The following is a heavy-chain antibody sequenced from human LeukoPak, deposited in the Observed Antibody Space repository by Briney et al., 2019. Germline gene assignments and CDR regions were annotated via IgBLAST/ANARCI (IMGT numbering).Heavy chain of an antibody. D-gene: IGHD5-24*01. V-gene: IGHV4-59*08. J-gene: IGHJ3*02. CDR2: ICYSGST. CDR1: GGSISSYY. CDR3: AKSRDGYNLDAFDI. Sequence: PSETLSLTCTVSGGSISSYYWSWIRQPPGKGLEWIGCICYSGSTNYIPSLKSRVTISVDTSKNQFSLNLSSVTAADTAVYYCAKSRDGYNLDAFDIWGQGTMVTVSS.